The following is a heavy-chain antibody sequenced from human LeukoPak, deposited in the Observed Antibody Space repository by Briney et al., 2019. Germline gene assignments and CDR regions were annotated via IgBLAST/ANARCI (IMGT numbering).Heavy chain of an antibody. J-gene: IGHJ4*02. CDR1: GFTFSSYA. V-gene: IGHV3-23*01. Sequence: GGSRRLSCAASGFTFSSYAMSWVRQAPGKGLEWVSAISGSGGSTYYADAVKGRFTISRDNSKNTLYLQINRLRAEDTAVYYCAKDPRYGYGCDYWGQGTLVTVS. CDR3: AKDPRYGYGCDY. CDR2: ISGSGGST. D-gene: IGHD5-18*01.